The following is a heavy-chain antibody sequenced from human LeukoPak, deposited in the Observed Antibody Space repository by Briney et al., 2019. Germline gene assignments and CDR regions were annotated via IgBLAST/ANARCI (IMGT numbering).Heavy chain of an antibody. J-gene: IGHJ6*02. V-gene: IGHV1-8*01. CDR2: MNPNSGNT. D-gene: IGHD3-3*01. CDR3: ARGAHHYDFWSGYYTGYYYYGMDV. CDR1: GYTFTSYD. Sequence: ASVKVSCKASGYTFTSYDINWVRQATGQGLEWMGWMNPNSGNTGYAQKFQGRVTMTRNTSISTAYKELSSLRSEDTAVYYCARGAHHYDFWSGYYTGYYYYGMDVWGQGTTVTVSS.